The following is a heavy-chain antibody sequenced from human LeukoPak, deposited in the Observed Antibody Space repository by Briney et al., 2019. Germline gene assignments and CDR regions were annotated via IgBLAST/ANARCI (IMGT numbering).Heavy chain of an antibody. CDR1: GFTFDDYA. CDR3: AKGYSSSWHGQMLDV. CDR2: ISWDGDST. Sequence: GGSLRLSCAASGFTFDDYAMHWVRQAPGKGLECVSLISWDGDSTYYSDSVKGRFTISRDNNKNSLYLQMNSLRTEDTALYYCAKGYSSSWHGQMLDVGGKGTTVTVSS. J-gene: IGHJ6*04. V-gene: IGHV3-43D*03. D-gene: IGHD6-13*01.